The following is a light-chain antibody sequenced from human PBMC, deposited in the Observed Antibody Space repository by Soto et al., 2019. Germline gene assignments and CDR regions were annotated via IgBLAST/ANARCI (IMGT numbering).Light chain of an antibody. Sequence: EIVLTQSPATLSVSPGDGATLSCRASQDISDTLAWYQHKPGHTPRLLIYDTSTRATGVPARFSGSRSGTEFTLTITSLQSEDFAGYCCQRYNNWPLTFGVGTKVESK. CDR3: QRYNNWPLT. J-gene: IGKJ4*01. CDR1: QDISDT. CDR2: DTS. V-gene: IGKV3-15*01.